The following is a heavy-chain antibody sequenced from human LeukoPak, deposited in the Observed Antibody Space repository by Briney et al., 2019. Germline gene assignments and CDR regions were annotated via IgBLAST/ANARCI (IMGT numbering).Heavy chain of an antibody. J-gene: IGHJ4*02. CDR1: GFTFSNAS. V-gene: IGHV3-15*01. CDR3: TAFESGGFY. Sequence: PGESLRLSCAASGFTFSNASMNWVRQAPGKGLEWVGRIKSKTHGGTTDYAAPVKGRFTISRDDSKNTLYVQMNSLKSEDTAVYYCTAFESGGFYWGQGTLVTVSS. CDR2: IKSKTHGGTT. D-gene: IGHD2-15*01.